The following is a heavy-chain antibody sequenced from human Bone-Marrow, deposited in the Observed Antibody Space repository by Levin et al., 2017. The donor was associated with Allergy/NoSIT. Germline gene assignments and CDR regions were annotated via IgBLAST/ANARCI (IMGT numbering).Heavy chain of an antibody. CDR2: ISWNDDK. CDR3: AHERQYDYGSGSQNNWFDP. J-gene: IGHJ5*02. V-gene: IGHV2-5*01. D-gene: IGHD3-10*01. Sequence: SGPTLVKRTQTLTLTCAFSGFSLSTRGVGVGWIRQPPGKALEWLALISWNDDKRYSPSLKNRLTVTKDTSKNQVILTMTNLDPVDTATYYCAHERQYDYGSGSQNNWFDPWGQGTLVTVSS. CDR1: GFSLSTRGVG.